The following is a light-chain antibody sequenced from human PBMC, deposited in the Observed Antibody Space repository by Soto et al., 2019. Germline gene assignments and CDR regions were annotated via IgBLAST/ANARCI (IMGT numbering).Light chain of an antibody. CDR3: QQSYSTPLYT. CDR2: GAS. V-gene: IGKV1-39*01. Sequence: DIQMTQSPSSLSASVGDRVAFTCRASEDIRKYLNWYQQRPGQAPKLLISGASTLQSGVSSRFSGSGSGTAFTLTISGLQPEDFATYYCQQSYSTPLYTFGQGTKLEI. J-gene: IGKJ2*01. CDR1: EDIRKY.